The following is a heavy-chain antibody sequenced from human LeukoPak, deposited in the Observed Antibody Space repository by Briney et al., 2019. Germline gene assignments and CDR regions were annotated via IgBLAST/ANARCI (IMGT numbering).Heavy chain of an antibody. V-gene: IGHV3-23*01. J-gene: IGHJ6*02. D-gene: IGHD4-17*01. CDR1: GFTFKTYA. CDR2: IRSSGDST. CDR3: AKRVMTTVTTGGPFYYYGMDV. Sequence: PGGSLRLSCSASGFTFKTYAMSWVRQAPGKGLEWVSGIRSSGDSTYYADSVKGRFTISRDNSKNTLYLQMNSLRAEDTAVYYCAKRVMTTVTTGGPFYYYGMDVWGQGTTVTVSS.